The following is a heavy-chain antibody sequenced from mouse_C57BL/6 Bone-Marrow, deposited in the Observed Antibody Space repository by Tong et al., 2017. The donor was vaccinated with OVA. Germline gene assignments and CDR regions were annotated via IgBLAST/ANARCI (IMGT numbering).Heavy chain of an antibody. Sequence: VQLQESGAELVKPGASVKISCKASGYAFSSYWMNWVQQRPGKGLEWIGQIYPGDGDTNYNGKFKGKATLTADKSSSTAYMQLSSLTSEDSAVYFCAKVGYEFAYWGQGTLVTVSA. D-gene: IGHD2-2*01. CDR1: GYAFSSYW. CDR2: IYPGDGDT. CDR3: AKVGYEFAY. J-gene: IGHJ3*01. V-gene: IGHV1-80*01.